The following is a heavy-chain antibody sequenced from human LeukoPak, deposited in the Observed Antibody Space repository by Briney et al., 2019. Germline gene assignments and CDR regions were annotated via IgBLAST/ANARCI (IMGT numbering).Heavy chain of an antibody. J-gene: IGHJ4*02. D-gene: IGHD3-22*01. CDR3: AKGGGSSGRSYYFDY. V-gene: IGHV3-30*18. CDR2: FSYDGINR. CDR1: KFTFRNYS. Sequence: GRSLRLSCAASKFTFRNYSMHWVRHAPGEGLECVTFFSYDGINRYCADSVQGRVTIPRDNPKNTMNLQMNSLRAEDTAVYYCAKGGGSSGRSYYFDYWGQGTLVAVSS.